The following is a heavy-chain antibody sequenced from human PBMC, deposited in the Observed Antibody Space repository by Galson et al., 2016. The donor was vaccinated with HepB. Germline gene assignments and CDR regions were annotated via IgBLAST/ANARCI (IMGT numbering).Heavy chain of an antibody. Sequence: SVKVSCKVSGGTFSTSAISWVRQAPGLGLEWMGGIIPIFGTGNYAQNFQGRVTITADESTSTAYMELSSLRSEDTAVYYCARGWRPGRHIWTGSVSPDYFDSWGQGALVTVSS. CDR1: GGTFSTSA. CDR2: IIPIFGTG. CDR3: ARGWRPGRHIWTGSVSPDYFDS. V-gene: IGHV1-69*13. D-gene: IGHD3-9*01. J-gene: IGHJ4*02.